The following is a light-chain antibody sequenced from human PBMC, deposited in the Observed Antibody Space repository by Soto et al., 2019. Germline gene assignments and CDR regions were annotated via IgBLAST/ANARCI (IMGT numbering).Light chain of an antibody. J-gene: IGKJ3*01. CDR1: QSVSSSY. Sequence: IVLTQSPVTLSLSPGEGATLSCRASQSVSSSYLAWYQQKPGQAPRLLIYGASSRATGIPDRFSGSGSGTDFTLTVSSLQPEDLATYYCQQLFMYPPTFGPGTKVDIK. CDR2: GAS. CDR3: QQLFMYPPT. V-gene: IGKV3-20*01.